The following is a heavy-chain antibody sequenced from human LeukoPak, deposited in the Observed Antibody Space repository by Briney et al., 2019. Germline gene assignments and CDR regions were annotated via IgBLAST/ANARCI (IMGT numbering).Heavy chain of an antibody. CDR3: ARSPPEGYDFWSGYHPYFDY. V-gene: IGHV4-59*08. Sequence: SSETLSLTCTVSGGSISSYYWSWIRQPPGKGLEWIGYIYYSGSTNYNPSLKSRVTISVDTSKNQFSLKLSSVTAADTAVYYCARSPPEGYDFWSGYHPYFDYWGQGTLVTVSS. D-gene: IGHD3-3*01. J-gene: IGHJ4*02. CDR1: GGSISSYY. CDR2: IYYSGST.